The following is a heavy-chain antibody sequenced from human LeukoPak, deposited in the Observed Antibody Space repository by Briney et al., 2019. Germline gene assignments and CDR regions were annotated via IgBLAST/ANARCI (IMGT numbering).Heavy chain of an antibody. J-gene: IGHJ6*03. Sequence: PGGSLRLSCAASGSTFSSFDMHWVRQPTGQGLEWVSTIGTASDTYYPGSVEGRFTLSRDNAKNSLYLQMNSLTAGDTAVCYCARGPPRGKYYYMDVWGKGTTVTVSS. V-gene: IGHV3-13*01. D-gene: IGHD1-1*01. CDR3: ARGPPRGKYYYMDV. CDR2: IGTASDT. CDR1: GSTFSSFD.